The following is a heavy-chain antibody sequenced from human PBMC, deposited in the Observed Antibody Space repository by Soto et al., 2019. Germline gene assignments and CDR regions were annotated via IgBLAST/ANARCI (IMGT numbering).Heavy chain of an antibody. CDR3: ARERYYDILTGPNWFDP. D-gene: IGHD3-9*01. J-gene: IGHJ5*02. Sequence: SVKVSCKASGGTFSSYAINWVRQAPGQGLEWKGGIIPIFGTTNYAQKFQGRVTFTADESTRTAYMELSSLRSEDTAVYYCARERYYDILTGPNWFDPWGQGTLVTVSS. CDR2: IIPIFGTT. V-gene: IGHV1-69*13. CDR1: GGTFSSYA.